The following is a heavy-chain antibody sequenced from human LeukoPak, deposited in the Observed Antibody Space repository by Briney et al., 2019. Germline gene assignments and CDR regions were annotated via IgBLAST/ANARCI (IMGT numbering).Heavy chain of an antibody. CDR3: ARGGPTMIVVVITHFDY. CDR1: GFTFSDYY. V-gene: IGHV3-11*01. Sequence: GGSLRLSCAASGFTFSDYYMSWIRQAPGKGLEWVSYISSSGGTIYYADSVKGRFTISRDNAKNSLYLQMNSLRAEDTAVYYCARGGPTMIVVVITHFDYWGQGTLVTVSS. CDR2: ISSSGGTI. J-gene: IGHJ4*02. D-gene: IGHD3-22*01.